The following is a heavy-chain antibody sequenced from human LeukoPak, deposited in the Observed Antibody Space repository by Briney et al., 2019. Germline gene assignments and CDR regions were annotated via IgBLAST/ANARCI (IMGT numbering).Heavy chain of an antibody. J-gene: IGHJ3*01. CDR3: VKDPYSSGWYGGNAFDL. D-gene: IGHD6-19*01. CDR2: MSSSCDSA. V-gene: IGHV3-23*01. Sequence: GGSLRLSCAACGLTLNSYAMSGVRQAPGKRLEWVSSMSSSCDSAYYADPVKGRCTISRESSKKTLYLQMNSLRAEDTAVYHCVKDPYSSGWYGGNAFDLWGQGTMVTVSS. CDR1: GLTLNSYA.